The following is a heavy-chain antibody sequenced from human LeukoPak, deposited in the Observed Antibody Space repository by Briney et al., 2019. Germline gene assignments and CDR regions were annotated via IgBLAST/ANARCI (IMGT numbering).Heavy chain of an antibody. D-gene: IGHD2-2*01. V-gene: IGHV3-74*01. CDR2: INSDGSIT. CDR1: GFPFSYYW. Sequence: GGSLRLSCAASGFPFSYYWMHWLRQAPGKGLVWVSRINSDGSITDYADSVRGRFTISRDNAKNALYLEVNSLRAEDTALYYCARAFDGCYFGPQCGVDYWRQGTLVTVSS. J-gene: IGHJ4*02. CDR3: ARAFDGCYFGPQCGVDY.